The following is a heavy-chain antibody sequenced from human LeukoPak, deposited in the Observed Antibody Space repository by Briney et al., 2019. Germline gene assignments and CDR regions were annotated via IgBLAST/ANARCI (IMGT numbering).Heavy chain of an antibody. J-gene: IGHJ4*02. Sequence: GGSLRLSCAASGFTFSSYAMHWVRQAPGKGLEWAAVISYDGSNKYYADSVKGRFTISRDNSKNTLYLQMNSLRAEDTAVYHCARDDRTSHCSRWGQGTLVTVSS. CDR1: GFTFSSYA. D-gene: IGHD2-2*01. V-gene: IGHV3-30*04. CDR3: ARDDRTSHCSR. CDR2: ISYDGSNK.